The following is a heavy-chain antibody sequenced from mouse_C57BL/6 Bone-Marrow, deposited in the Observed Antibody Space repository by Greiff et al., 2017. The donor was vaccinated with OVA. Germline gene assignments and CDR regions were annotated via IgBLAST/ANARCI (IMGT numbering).Heavy chain of an antibody. CDR1: GYTFTSYW. CDR2: INPSSGYT. D-gene: IGHD2-9*01. CDR3: ARAYYGYDWYFDY. Sequence: QVQLQQSGAELAKPGASVKLSCKASGYTFTSYWMHWVKQRPGQGLEWIGYINPSSGYTKYNQKFKDKATLTADKSSSTAYMQLSSLTYEDSAVYYCARAYYGYDWYFDYWGQGTTLTVSS. V-gene: IGHV1-7*01. J-gene: IGHJ2*01.